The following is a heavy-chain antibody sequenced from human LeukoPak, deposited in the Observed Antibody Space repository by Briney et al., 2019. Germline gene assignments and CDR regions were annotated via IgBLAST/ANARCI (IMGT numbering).Heavy chain of an antibody. CDR3: QGGYYYMDV. CDR1: GGSFSGYY. J-gene: IGHJ6*03. V-gene: IGHV4-34*01. D-gene: IGHD3-16*01. CDR2: INHSGST. Sequence: PSETLSLTCAVYGGSFSGYYWSWIRQPPGKGLEWIGEINHSGSTNYNPSLKSRVPISVDTSKNQCSLKLSSVTAADTAVYYCQGGYYYMDVWGKGTTVTVSS.